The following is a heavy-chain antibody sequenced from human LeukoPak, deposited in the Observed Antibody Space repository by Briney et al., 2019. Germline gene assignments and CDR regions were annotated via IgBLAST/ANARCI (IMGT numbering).Heavy chain of an antibody. J-gene: IGHJ4*02. D-gene: IGHD6-19*01. CDR2: IRYDGSNK. Sequence: GGSLRLSCAASGFTFSSYGIHWVRQAPGKGLEWVAFIRYDGSNKYYADSVKGRFTISRDNSKNTLYLQMNSLRAEGTAVYYCAKERLAVAGYFDYWGQGTLVTVSS. V-gene: IGHV3-30*02. CDR1: GFTFSSYG. CDR3: AKERLAVAGYFDY.